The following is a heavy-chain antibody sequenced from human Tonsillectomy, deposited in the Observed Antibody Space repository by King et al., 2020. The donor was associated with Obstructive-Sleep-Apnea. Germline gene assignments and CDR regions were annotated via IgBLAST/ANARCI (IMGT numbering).Heavy chain of an antibody. CDR3: ARWSAGYCSSTSCYSFDY. J-gene: IGHJ4*02. D-gene: IGHD2-2*02. CDR2: ISAYNGNT. Sequence: QLVQSGAEVKKPGASVKVSCKASGYTFTSYGISWVRQAPGQGLEWMGWISAYNGNTNYAQKLQGRVTMTTDTSTSTAYMERRGLRSDDTAVYYCARWSAGYCSSTSCYSFDYWGQGTLVTVSS. CDR1: GYTFTSYG. V-gene: IGHV1-18*04.